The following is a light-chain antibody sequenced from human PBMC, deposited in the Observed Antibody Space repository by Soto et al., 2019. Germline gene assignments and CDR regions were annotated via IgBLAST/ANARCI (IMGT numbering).Light chain of an antibody. Sequence: EIVMTQSPATLSVSPGERATLSCRASQSVSSDLAWYQQKPGPAPRLLIYGAYTRATGIPARFSGSGSGTEFTLTISSLQPEDFAVYYCQQRSNWPPITFGQGTRLEIK. CDR3: QQRSNWPPIT. CDR1: QSVSSD. J-gene: IGKJ5*01. CDR2: GAY. V-gene: IGKV3-15*01.